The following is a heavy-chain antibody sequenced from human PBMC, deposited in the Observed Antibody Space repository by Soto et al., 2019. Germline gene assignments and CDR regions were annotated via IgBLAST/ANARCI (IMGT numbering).Heavy chain of an antibody. V-gene: IGHV1-18*01. J-gene: IGHJ3*02. D-gene: IGHD6-19*01. CDR1: GYTFTSYG. Sequence: ASVKVSCKASGYTFTSYGISWVRQAPGQGLEWMGWISAYNGNTNYAQKLQGRVTMTTDTSTSTAYMELRSLRSDDTAVYYCARDLEDSSGWYEGAFDIWGQGTMVTVSS. CDR3: ARDLEDSSGWYEGAFDI. CDR2: ISAYNGNT.